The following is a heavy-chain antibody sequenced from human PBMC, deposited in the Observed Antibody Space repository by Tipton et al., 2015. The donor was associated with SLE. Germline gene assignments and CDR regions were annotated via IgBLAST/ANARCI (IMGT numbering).Heavy chain of an antibody. Sequence: SLRLSCAVSGFTFSDYYMSWVRQAPGKGLEWVSVIYSGGSTYYADSVKGRFTISRDNSKNTLYLQMNSLRAEDTAVYYCAISEGWGPFDYWGQGTLVTVSS. CDR2: IYSGGST. CDR3: AISEGWGPFDY. CDR1: GFTFSDYY. J-gene: IGHJ4*02. D-gene: IGHD7-27*01. V-gene: IGHV3-53*05.